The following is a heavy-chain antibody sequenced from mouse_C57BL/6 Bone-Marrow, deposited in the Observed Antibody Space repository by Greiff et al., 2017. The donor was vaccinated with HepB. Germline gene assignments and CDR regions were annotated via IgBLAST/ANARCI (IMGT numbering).Heavy chain of an antibody. CDR3: AKKGYGSSNWYFDV. Sequence: QVQLQQSGPELVKPGASVKISCKASGYAFSSSWMNWVKQRPGKGLEWIGRIYPGDGDTNYNGKFKGKATLTADKSSSTAYMQLSSLTSEDSAVYFCAKKGYGSSNWYFDVWGTGTTVTVSS. D-gene: IGHD1-1*01. CDR1: GYAFSSSW. V-gene: IGHV1-82*01. J-gene: IGHJ1*03. CDR2: IYPGDGDT.